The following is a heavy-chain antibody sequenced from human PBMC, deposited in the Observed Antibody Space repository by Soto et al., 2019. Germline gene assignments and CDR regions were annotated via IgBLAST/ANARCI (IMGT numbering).Heavy chain of an antibody. J-gene: IGHJ6*02. D-gene: IGHD3-10*01. V-gene: IGHV1-46*01. Sequence: ASVKVSCKASGYPFTSYYMHWVRQAPGQGLEWMGIINPSGGSTSYAQKFQGRVTMTRDTSTSTVYMELSSLRSEDTAVYYCARDINVCYYGSWSDYYYNYGMDVWG. CDR1: GYPFTSYY. CDR3: ARDINVCYYGSWSDYYYNYGMDV. CDR2: INPSGGST.